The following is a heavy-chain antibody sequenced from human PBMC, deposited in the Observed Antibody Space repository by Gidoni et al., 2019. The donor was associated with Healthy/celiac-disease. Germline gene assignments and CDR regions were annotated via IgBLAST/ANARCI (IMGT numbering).Heavy chain of an antibody. D-gene: IGHD3-22*01. V-gene: IGHV3-7*03. J-gene: IGHJ3*02. CDR1: GFTFSSYW. CDR2: IKQDGSEK. Sequence: EVQLVESGGGLVQPGGSLRLSCAASGFTFSSYWMSWVRQAPGKGLEWVANIKQDGSEKYYVDSVKGRFTISRDNAKNSLYLQMNSLRAEDTAVYYCAREIYYYDSSAEGSAFDIWGQGTMVTVSS. CDR3: AREIYYYDSSAEGSAFDI.